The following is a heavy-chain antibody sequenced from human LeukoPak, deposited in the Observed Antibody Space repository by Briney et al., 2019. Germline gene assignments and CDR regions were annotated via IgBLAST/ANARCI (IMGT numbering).Heavy chain of an antibody. CDR2: IQKSGST. CDR3: GRDGGRTSSDAVEI. Sequence: SETLSLTCAVYGGSFSGDYWSWIRQRPGKGLEWIGEIQKSGSTNYNPSLKSRVTISVDTSKNQFSLKLSSVTAADTAVYYCGRDGGRTSSDAVEIWGQGTMVVVSS. CDR1: GGSFSGDY. D-gene: IGHD2-2*01. J-gene: IGHJ3*02. V-gene: IGHV4-34*01.